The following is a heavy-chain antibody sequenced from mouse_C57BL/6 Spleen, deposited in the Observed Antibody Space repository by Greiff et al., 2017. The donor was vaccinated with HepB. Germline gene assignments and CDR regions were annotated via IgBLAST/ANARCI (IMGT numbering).Heavy chain of an antibody. D-gene: IGHD3-2*02. J-gene: IGHJ4*01. V-gene: IGHV1-82*01. CDR1: GYAFSSSW. CDR2: IYPGDGDT. CDR3: ARFSSGYVGYYAMDY. Sequence: QVQLKESGPELVKPGASVKISCKASGYAFSSSWMNWVKQRPGKGLEWIGRIYPGDGDTNYNGKFKGKATLTADKSSSTAYMQLSSLTSEDSAVYFCARFSSGYVGYYAMDYWGQGTSVTVSS.